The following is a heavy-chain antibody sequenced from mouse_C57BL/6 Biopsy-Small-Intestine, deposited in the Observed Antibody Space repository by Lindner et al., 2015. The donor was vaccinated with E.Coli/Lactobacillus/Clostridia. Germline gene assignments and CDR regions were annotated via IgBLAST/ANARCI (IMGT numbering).Heavy chain of an antibody. CDR3: ARDEDYDFAWFAY. D-gene: IGHD2-4*01. V-gene: IGHV5-4*01. J-gene: IGHJ3*01. CDR1: GFTFSSYA. Sequence: VQLQESGGGLVKPGGSLKLSCAASGFTFSSYAMSWVRQTPEKRLEWVATISDGGSYTYYPDNVKGRFTISRDNAKNNLYLQMSHLKSEDTAMYYCARDEDYDFAWFAYWGQGTLVTVSA. CDR2: ISDGGSYT.